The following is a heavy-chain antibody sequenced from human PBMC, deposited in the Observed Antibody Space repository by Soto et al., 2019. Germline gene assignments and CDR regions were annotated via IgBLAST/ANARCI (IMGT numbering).Heavy chain of an antibody. J-gene: IGHJ4*02. Sequence: PSETLSLTCAVSGGSISSGGYSWSWIRQPPGKGLEWIGYIYHSGSTYYNPSPKSRVTISVDRSKNQFSLKLSSVTAADTAVYYCACRDGYNLFYWGQGTLVTVSS. CDR3: ACRDGYNLFY. D-gene: IGHD5-12*01. CDR1: GGSISSGGYS. V-gene: IGHV4-30-2*01. CDR2: IYHSGST.